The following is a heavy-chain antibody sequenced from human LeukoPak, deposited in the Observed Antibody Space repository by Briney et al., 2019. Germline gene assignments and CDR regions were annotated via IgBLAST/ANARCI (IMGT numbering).Heavy chain of an antibody. V-gene: IGHV3-21*01. J-gene: IGHJ4*02. Sequence: GSLRLSCAASGFSLSSKYMSWVRQPAGKGLEWVSSISSSSSYIYYADSVKGRFTISRDNAKNSLYLQMNSLRAEDTAVYYCAREREYSNYHFDYWGQGTLVTVSS. CDR3: AREREYSNYHFDY. D-gene: IGHD4-11*01. CDR1: GFSLSSKY. CDR2: ISSSSSYI.